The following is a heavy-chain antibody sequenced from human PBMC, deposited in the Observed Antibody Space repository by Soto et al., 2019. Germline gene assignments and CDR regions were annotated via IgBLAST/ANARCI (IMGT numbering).Heavy chain of an antibody. CDR3: ARGRCGGGYAKLCGFDI. CDR2: MNPNSGNT. V-gene: IGHV1-8*01. Sequence: ASVKVSCKASGYTLTRYDINWVRQGTGQGLEWMGWMNPNSGNTGYAQKFQGRVTMTRNTSISTAYMELSSLRSEDTAVYYCARGRCGGGYAKLCGFDIWGQGTMVTVAS. J-gene: IGHJ3*02. CDR1: GYTLTRYD. D-gene: IGHD5-12*01.